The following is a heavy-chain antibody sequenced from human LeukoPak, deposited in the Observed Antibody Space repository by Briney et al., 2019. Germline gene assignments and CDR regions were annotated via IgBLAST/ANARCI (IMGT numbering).Heavy chain of an antibody. CDR2: INHSGST. V-gene: IGHV4-34*01. Sequence: SETLSLTCAVYGGSFSGYYWSWIRQPPGKGLDWIGEINHSGSTNYNPSLKSRVTISVDTSKNQFSLKLTSVTAADTAVYYCARGRPVDYWGQGTLVTVSS. J-gene: IGHJ4*02. CDR1: GGSFSGYY. CDR3: ARGRPVDY.